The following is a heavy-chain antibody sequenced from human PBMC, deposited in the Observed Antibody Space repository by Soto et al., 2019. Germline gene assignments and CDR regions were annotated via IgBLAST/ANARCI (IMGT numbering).Heavy chain of an antibody. CDR1: GGSISSYY. CDR3: ARHLPLINYYDSSGYYRGFDY. J-gene: IGHJ4*02. Sequence: SETLSLTCTVSGGSISSYYWSWIRQPPGKGLEWIGYIYYSGSTNYNPSLKSRVTISVDTSKNQFSLKLSSVTAADTAVYYCARHLPLINYYDSSGYYRGFDYWGQGTLVTVSS. D-gene: IGHD3-22*01. V-gene: IGHV4-59*08. CDR2: IYYSGST.